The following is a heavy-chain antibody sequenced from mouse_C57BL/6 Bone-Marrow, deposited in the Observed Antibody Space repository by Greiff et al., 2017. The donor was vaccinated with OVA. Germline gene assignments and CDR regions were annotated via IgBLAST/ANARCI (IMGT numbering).Heavy chain of an antibody. Sequence: QVQLQQPGAELVKPGPSVKLSCKASGYTFTSYWMHWVKQRPGRGLEWIGRIDPNSGGTKYNEKFKSKATLTVDKPSSTAYMQLSSLTSEDSAVYYCARRYGYDPLYYYAMDYWGQGTSVTVSS. D-gene: IGHD2-2*01. J-gene: IGHJ4*01. CDR3: ARRYGYDPLYYYAMDY. CDR1: GYTFTSYW. V-gene: IGHV1-72*01. CDR2: IDPNSGGT.